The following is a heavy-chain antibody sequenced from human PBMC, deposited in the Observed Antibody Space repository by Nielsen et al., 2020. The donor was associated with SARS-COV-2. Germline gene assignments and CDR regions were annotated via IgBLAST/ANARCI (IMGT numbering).Heavy chain of an antibody. CDR2: IYWDDDK. D-gene: IGHD7-27*01. Sequence: SGPTLMKPTQTLTLTCTFSGFSVDAGGVGVGWIRQPPGKALEWLGVIYWDDDKRYSPSLTSRLSITKDTSKNEVVLSMTNMDPVDTATYYCAHVPNWAAYYFDFWGQGTLVTVSS. CDR1: GFSVDAGGVG. J-gene: IGHJ4*02. CDR3: AHVPNWAAYYFDF. V-gene: IGHV2-5*02.